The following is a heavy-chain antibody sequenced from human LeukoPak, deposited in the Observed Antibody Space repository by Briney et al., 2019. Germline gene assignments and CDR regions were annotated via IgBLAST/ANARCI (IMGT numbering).Heavy chain of an antibody. CDR3: CGSTYYYYYGMDV. CDR1: GFTFRGYA. J-gene: IGHJ6*02. Sequence: PGGSLRLSCAASGFTFRGYAMSWVRQAPGKGLEWGSAISGSGGSTYYADSVKGRFTISRDNSKNTLYLQMNSLRAEDTAVYYCCGSTYYYYYGMDVWGQGTTVTVSS. D-gene: IGHD2-2*01. CDR2: ISGSGGST. V-gene: IGHV3-23*01.